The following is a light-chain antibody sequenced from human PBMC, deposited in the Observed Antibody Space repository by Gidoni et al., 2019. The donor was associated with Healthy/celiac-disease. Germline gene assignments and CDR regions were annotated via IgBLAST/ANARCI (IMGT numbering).Light chain of an antibody. J-gene: IGLJ3*02. CDR2: YKSDSDK. V-gene: IGLV5-45*03. CDR1: SGINVGTYR. CDR3: MIWHSSAWV. Sequence: QAVLTQPSSLSASPGASASLTCTLRSGINVGTYRIYWYQQKPGSPPQYLLRYKSDSDKQQGSGVPSRLSVSKDASANAGILLISGLQSEDEADYYCMIWHSSAWVFGGGTKLTVL.